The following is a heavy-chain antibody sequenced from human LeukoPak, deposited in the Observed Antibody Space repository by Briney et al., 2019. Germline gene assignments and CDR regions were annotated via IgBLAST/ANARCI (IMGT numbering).Heavy chain of an antibody. D-gene: IGHD3-22*01. J-gene: IGHJ5*02. Sequence: PSETLSLTCDVSGYSINFGHLWGWIRQPPGKGLEWIASINHSGRTYYTPSLKSRVTISVDTLKNQFSLKVTSVTAEDTAMYFCAREASAVAHTMMRDWLDPWGQGTLVTVSS. CDR1: GYSINFGHL. CDR3: AREASAVAHTMMRDWLDP. V-gene: IGHV4-38-2*02. CDR2: INHSGRT.